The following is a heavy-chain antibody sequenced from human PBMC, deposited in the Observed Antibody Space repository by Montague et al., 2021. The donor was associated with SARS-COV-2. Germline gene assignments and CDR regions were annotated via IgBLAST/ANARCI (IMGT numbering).Heavy chain of an antibody. CDR3: AGLQGDGSLYGMGV. J-gene: IGHJ6*02. CDR2: TYYSGNT. V-gene: IGHV4-59*01. Sequence: SEALSLTCTVSGGSISSYNWSWIRQPPGKGLECIGYTYYSGNTNYNPSLKSRVTISVDASKSQFSLKLSSVTAADTAVYYCAGLQGDGSLYGMGVWGQGTTVTVSS. CDR1: GGSISSYN. D-gene: IGHD5-24*01.